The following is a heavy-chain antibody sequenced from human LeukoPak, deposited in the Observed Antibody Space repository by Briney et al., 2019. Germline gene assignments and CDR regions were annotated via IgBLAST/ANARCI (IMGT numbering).Heavy chain of an antibody. CDR2: MYYSGNT. J-gene: IGHJ4*02. CDR3: ARQHTRGAVVALVDY. CDR1: GGSITSSGYY. Sequence: SETLSITCTVSGGSITSSGYYWGWIRQPPGKGLEWIGRMYYSGNTYYNPSLKSRVTMSVDTSKNQFSLKMSSLTAADTAVYYCARQHTRGAVVALVDYWGQGTLVTVSS. D-gene: IGHD3-22*01. V-gene: IGHV4-39*01.